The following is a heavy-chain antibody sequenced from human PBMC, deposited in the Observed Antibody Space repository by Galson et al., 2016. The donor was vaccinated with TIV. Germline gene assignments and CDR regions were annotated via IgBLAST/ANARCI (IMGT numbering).Heavy chain of an antibody. CDR3: ARLNRVNWDMDY. J-gene: IGHJ4*02. D-gene: IGHD7-27*01. V-gene: IGHV1-69*13. Sequence: SVKVSCKASGGTLKNYHIIWVRQAPRQGLEWMGGIIPVFGSGNYAQKFQGRATITADESTNTAYMELNSLKSDDTAVYFCARLNRVNWDMDYWGQGKLVTVSS. CDR2: IIPVFGSG. CDR1: GGTLKNYH.